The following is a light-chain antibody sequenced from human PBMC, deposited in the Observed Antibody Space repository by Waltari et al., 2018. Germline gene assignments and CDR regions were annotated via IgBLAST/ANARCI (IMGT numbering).Light chain of an antibody. CDR3: QQFDSLPYT. Sequence: DIQMTQSPSSLSASVGDRVTITCQASQDSSKSLNWYQQKPGKAPNLLIYDGSNLEAGVPSRVSGSGSGTDVTVTITSLQPEDIATDYCQQFDSLPYTFGPGTKLEIK. CDR1: QDSSKS. CDR2: DGS. V-gene: IGKV1-33*01. J-gene: IGKJ2*01.